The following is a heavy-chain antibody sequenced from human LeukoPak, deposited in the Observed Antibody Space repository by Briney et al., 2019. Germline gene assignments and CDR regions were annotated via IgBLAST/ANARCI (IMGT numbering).Heavy chain of an antibody. D-gene: IGHD3-10*01. J-gene: IGHJ6*04. CDR2: MKQDGSEK. Sequence: TGGSLRLSCAASGFTFSRYWMSWVRQAPGKGLEWVANMKQDGSEKYYVDSVKGRFTISRDNDKNSLYLQMNSLRAEDTAVFYCARDYYGSGSYYPIRWDYYGMDVWGKGTTVTVSS. CDR3: ARDYYGSGSYYPIRWDYYGMDV. V-gene: IGHV3-7*03. CDR1: GFTFSRYW.